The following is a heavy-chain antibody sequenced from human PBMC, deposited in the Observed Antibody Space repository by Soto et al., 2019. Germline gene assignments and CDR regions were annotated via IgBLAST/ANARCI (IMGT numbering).Heavy chain of an antibody. Sequence: EVQLLESGGGLVQPGGSLRLSCVASGFTFSSYAMSWVRQAPGKGLEWVSVFSGTGGNIHYAGSVKGRFTISRDNSKNTVSLQMNSLRAEDTAVYYCAREILLSYGMDVWGQGTTVTVSS. V-gene: IGHV3-23*01. J-gene: IGHJ6*02. CDR1: GFTFSSYA. D-gene: IGHD2-15*01. CDR3: AREILLSYGMDV. CDR2: FSGTGGNI.